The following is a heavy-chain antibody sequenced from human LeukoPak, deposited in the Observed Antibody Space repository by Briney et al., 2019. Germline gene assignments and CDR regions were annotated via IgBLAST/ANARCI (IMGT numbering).Heavy chain of an antibody. J-gene: IGHJ4*02. CDR3: ATSSYGAYFDY. D-gene: IGHD4-17*01. CDR1: GFTFSSSA. Sequence: GGSLRLSCAASGFTFSSSAMSWVRQVPGKGLEWVSGISASGGSTNYADTVKGRFTISRDNSKNTLYLQMNSLRVEDTAVYYCATSSYGAYFDYWGQGTPVTVSS. V-gene: IGHV3-23*01. CDR2: ISASGGST.